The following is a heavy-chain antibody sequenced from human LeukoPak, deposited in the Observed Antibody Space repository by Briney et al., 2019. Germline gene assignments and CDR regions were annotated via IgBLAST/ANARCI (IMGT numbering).Heavy chain of an antibody. Sequence: GGSLRLSCAASGFTVSTNYMTWVRQAPGKGLEWVSYISSSGSTIYYADSVKGRFTISRDNAKNSLYLQMNSLRAEDTAVYYCARDPNRRRYTVTPFDYWGQGTLVTASS. CDR3: ARDPNRRRYTVTPFDY. J-gene: IGHJ4*02. CDR1: GFTVSTNY. D-gene: IGHD4-17*01. CDR2: ISSSGSTI. V-gene: IGHV3-48*01.